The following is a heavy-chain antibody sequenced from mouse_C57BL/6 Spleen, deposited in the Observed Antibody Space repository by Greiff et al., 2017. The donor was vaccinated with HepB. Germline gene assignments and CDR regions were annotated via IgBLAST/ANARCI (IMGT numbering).Heavy chain of an antibody. CDR3: TRDGGAYYSNYWYFDV. D-gene: IGHD2-5*01. Sequence: EVKLVESGEGLVKPGGSLKLSCAASGFTFSSYAMSWVRQTPEKRLEWVAYISSGGDYIYYADTVKGRFTISRDNARNTLYLQMSSLKSEDTAMYYCTRDGGAYYSNYWYFDVWGTGTTVTVSS. CDR1: GFTFSSYA. J-gene: IGHJ1*03. V-gene: IGHV5-9-1*02. CDR2: ISSGGDYI.